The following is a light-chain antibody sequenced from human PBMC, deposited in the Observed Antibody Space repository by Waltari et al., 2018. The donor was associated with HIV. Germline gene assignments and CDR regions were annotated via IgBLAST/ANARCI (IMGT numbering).Light chain of an antibody. J-gene: IGLJ1*01. Sequence: SSELTQDPAVSVALGQTVRITCQGDSLRGYYASWYQQKPGQAPVLVIYGRNNRPSGIPGRFSGSSSGNTASLTITGAQAEDEADYYCNSRGSSANHYVFGAGTKVTVL. CDR3: NSRGSSANHYV. CDR1: SLRGYY. V-gene: IGLV3-19*01. CDR2: GRN.